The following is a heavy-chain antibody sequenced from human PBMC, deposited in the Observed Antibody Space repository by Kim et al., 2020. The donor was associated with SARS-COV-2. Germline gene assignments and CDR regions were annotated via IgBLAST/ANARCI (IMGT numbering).Heavy chain of an antibody. CDR1: GFTFSNYA. J-gene: IGHJ6*02. CDR3: AKDPIAATPRNAMDV. Sequence: GGSLRLSCAASGFTFSNYAMSWVRQAPGKGLEWVSAISGSGDSTYYPDSVKGRFTISRDSSKNTLYLQMNSLRADDTAVYYCAKDPIAATPRNAMDVWGQGTTVTVSS. CDR2: ISGSGDST. D-gene: IGHD6-13*01. V-gene: IGHV3-23*01.